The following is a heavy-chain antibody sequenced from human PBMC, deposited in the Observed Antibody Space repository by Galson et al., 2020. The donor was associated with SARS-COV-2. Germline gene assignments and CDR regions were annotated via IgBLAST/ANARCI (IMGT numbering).Heavy chain of an antibody. V-gene: IGHV1-2*06. Sequence: ASVKVSCKASGYTFIVNYMQWVRQAPGQGLEWMGRINPTTGGTEFAQKFQGRVTMTRDTSISTAYMELSRLTSDDTAVYYCARGRDAYNPLFDYWGQGTLVTVSS. CDR3: ARGRDAYNPLFDY. D-gene: IGHD1-1*01. J-gene: IGHJ4*02. CDR1: GYTFIVNY. CDR2: INPTTGGT.